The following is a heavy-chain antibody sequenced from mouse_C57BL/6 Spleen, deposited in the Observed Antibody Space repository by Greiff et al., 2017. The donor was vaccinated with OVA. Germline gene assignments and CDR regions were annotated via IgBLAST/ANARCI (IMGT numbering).Heavy chain of an antibody. CDR3: ARGPYYYGSSSPFDY. Sequence: EVMLVESGGGLVKPGGSLKLSCAASGFTFSDYGMHWVRQAPEKGLEWVAYISSGSSTIYYADTVKGRFTISRDNAKNTLFLQMTSLRSEDTAMYYCARGPYYYGSSSPFDYWGQGTTLTVSS. CDR1: GFTFSDYG. D-gene: IGHD1-1*01. CDR2: ISSGSSTI. J-gene: IGHJ2*01. V-gene: IGHV5-17*01.